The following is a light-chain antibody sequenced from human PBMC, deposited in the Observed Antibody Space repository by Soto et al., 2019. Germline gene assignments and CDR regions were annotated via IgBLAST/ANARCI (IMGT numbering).Light chain of an antibody. CDR3: QQYDNLPPLT. Sequence: DIQMTQSPSSLSASVGDRVTITCQASQDISNYLNWYQQKPGKAPKLLISDASHLKTGVPSRFSGSGSGTDFTFTISSLQPEDIATYYCQQYDNLPPLTFGGGTMVEIK. CDR2: DAS. J-gene: IGKJ4*01. CDR1: QDISNY. V-gene: IGKV1-33*01.